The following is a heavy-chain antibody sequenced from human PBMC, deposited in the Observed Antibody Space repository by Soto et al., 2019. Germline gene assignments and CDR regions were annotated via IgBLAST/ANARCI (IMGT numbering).Heavy chain of an antibody. CDR2: TYYSGST. CDR1: CASITISPYY. Sequence: SDTLSIIITVYCASITISPYYWGWIRQPQGKGLEWIGSTYYSGSTYYNPSLKSRVTISVDTSKNQFSLKLSSVTAADTAVYYCARPGNYGSGSYLYYLDYWGQG. J-gene: IGHJ4*02. V-gene: IGHV4-39*01. D-gene: IGHD3-10*01. CDR3: ARPGNYGSGSYLYYLDY.